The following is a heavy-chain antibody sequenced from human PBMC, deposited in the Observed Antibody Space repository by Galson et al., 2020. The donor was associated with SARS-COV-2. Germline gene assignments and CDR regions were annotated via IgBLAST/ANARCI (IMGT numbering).Heavy chain of an antibody. J-gene: IGHJ4*02. CDR3: ARLYYYDSSGYYLPYYFDY. D-gene: IGHD3-22*01. CDR2: IDWDDDK. Sequence: SGPPLVNPQQPLTLTCNFSGFSLSTSGMCVSWIRQPPGKALEWLARIDWDDDKYYSTSLKTRLTISKDTSKNQVVLTMTNMDPVDTATYYCARLYYYDSSGYYLPYYFDYWGQGTLVTVSS. V-gene: IGHV2-70*11. CDR1: GFSLSTSGMC.